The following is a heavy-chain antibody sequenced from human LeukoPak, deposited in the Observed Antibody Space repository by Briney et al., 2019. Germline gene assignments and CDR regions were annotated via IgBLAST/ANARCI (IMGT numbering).Heavy chain of an antibody. J-gene: IGHJ4*02. CDR3: ARGFRVWGSYRQISYYFDY. D-gene: IGHD3-16*02. CDR1: GGSFSGYY. Sequence: PSETLSLTCAVYGGSFSGYYWSWIRQPPGKGLEWIGEINHSGSTNYNPSLKSRVTISVDTSKNQFSLKLSSVTAADTAVYYCARGFRVWGSYRQISYYFDYWGQGTPVTVSS. V-gene: IGHV4-34*01. CDR2: INHSGST.